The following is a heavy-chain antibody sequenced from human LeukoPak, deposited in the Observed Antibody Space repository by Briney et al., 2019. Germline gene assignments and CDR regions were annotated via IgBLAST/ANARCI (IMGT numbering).Heavy chain of an antibody. J-gene: IGHJ4*02. CDR1: GFTFDNYA. Sequence: SGGSLRLSCAASGFTFDNYAMHWVRQAPGKGLEWLSIISWNSGYIGYADSVKGRFTISRDNAKKSLDLQMNSLRAEDTAFYYCAKVRGTYSSGYFSDYWGQGTLVTVSS. D-gene: IGHD6-19*01. CDR3: AKVRGTYSSGYFSDY. CDR2: ISWNSGYI. V-gene: IGHV3-9*01.